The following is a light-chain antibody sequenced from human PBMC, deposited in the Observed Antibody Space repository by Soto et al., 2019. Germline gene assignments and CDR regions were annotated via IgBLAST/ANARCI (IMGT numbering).Light chain of an antibody. CDR2: EGS. J-gene: IGLJ1*01. V-gene: IGLV2-14*02. CDR1: SSDIGSYNL. Sequence: QSVLTQPAAVSGSPGQSITISCTGTSSDIGSYNLVSWYQQHPGKAPKVIICEGSKRPSGVSNRFSGSKSGTSASLAISGLRSEDEADYYCAAWDDSLSGDVFGTGTKVTVL. CDR3: AAWDDSLSGDV.